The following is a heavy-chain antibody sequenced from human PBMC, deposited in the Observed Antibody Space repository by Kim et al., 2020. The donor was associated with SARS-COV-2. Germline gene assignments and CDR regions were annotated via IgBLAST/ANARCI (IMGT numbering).Heavy chain of an antibody. Sequence: ASVKVSCKASGYTFSSFAIHWVRQAPGQGLEWMGWINAGNGNTKYSQKFQGRVTITRDTSANTAHMELSSLRSEDTAVYYCATSSGYYGGEFDPWGQGTLVTVSS. D-gene: IGHD3-22*01. CDR1: GYTFSSFA. CDR2: INAGNGNT. J-gene: IGHJ5*02. CDR3: ATSSGYYGGEFDP. V-gene: IGHV1-3*01.